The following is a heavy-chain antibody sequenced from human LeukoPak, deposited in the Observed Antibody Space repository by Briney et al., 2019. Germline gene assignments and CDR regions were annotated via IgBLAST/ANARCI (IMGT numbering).Heavy chain of an antibody. CDR2: IYYSGST. CDR1: GGSISSHY. Sequence: SETLSLTCTFSGGSISSHYWSWIRQPPGKGLEWIGYIYYSGSTNYNPSLKSRVTISVDTSKNQFSLKLSSVTAADTAVYYCARVLNDYYYYMDVWGKGTTVTVSS. J-gene: IGHJ6*03. CDR3: ARVLNDYYYYMDV. V-gene: IGHV4-59*11. D-gene: IGHD1-1*01.